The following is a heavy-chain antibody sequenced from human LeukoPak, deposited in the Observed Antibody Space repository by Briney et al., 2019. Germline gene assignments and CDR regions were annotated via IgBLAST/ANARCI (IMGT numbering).Heavy chain of an antibody. CDR1: GYTFTSYD. CDR3: ARGVSTRKWELLKTDLDY. Sequence: ASVKVSCKASGYTFTSYDFNWVRQATGQRPEWMGWMSPNSGDTGYAQKFQDRVTMTRNTSISTAYMELSSLRSDDTAVYYCARGVSTRKWELLKTDLDYWGQGTLVTVSS. D-gene: IGHD1-26*01. CDR2: MSPNSGDT. J-gene: IGHJ4*02. V-gene: IGHV1-8*01.